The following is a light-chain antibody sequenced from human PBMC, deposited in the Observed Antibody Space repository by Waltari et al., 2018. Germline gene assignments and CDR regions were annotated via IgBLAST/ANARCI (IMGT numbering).Light chain of an antibody. J-gene: IGKJ1*01. V-gene: IGKV3-20*01. CDR1: QSVSRA. Sequence: EIVLTQSPGSLSSSPGERVTLSCRASQSVSRALAWYQLKPGQAPMLLIFGASNRATGISERFSGSGSETDFSLTISRLEPEDFAGYYCQHYVRLPATFGRGTKVEIK. CDR3: QHYVRLPAT. CDR2: GAS.